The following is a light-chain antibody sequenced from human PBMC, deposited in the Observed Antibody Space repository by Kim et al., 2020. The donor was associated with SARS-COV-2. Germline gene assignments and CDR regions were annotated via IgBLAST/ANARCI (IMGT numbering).Light chain of an antibody. CDR2: DAS. V-gene: IGKV1-39*01. CDR3: QQSSALPRT. CDR1: QAMDKS. Sequence: ASVGDTINMSCRASQAMDKSLNWYQHKPGIPPSLLIYDASTLQSGVPPRFRGRGSGTEFTLIINSLQPEDLATYFCQQSSALPRTFGQGTKVDIK. J-gene: IGKJ1*01.